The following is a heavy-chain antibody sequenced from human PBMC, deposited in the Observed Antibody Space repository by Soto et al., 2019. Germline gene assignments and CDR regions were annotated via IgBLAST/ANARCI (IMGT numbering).Heavy chain of an antibody. V-gene: IGHV3-30*18. J-gene: IGHJ4*02. CDR3: AKALGALSPESYDY. Sequence: QVQLVESGGGVVQPGRSLRLSCAASGFTFSSYAMHWVRQAPGKGLEWVAVISYDGSDKYYADSVKGRFTISRDNSKNSLNLQMARLRADHTAVYYWAKALGALSPESYDYWGQGTLITVSS. D-gene: IGHD3-16*02. CDR1: GFTFSSYA. CDR2: ISYDGSDK.